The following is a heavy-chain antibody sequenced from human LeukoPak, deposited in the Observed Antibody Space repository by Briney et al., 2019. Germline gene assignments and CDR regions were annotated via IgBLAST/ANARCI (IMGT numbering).Heavy chain of an antibody. D-gene: IGHD3-10*01. J-gene: IGHJ3*02. CDR2: INHRGST. Sequence: SETLSLTCDVSGGSLSNYYWSWIRQPPGKGLEWIGEINHRGSTNYNPSLKSRFKISVDSSKNQFSLKLNSVTAADTAVYYCAKSNGYGLVDIWGQGTMVTVSS. CDR1: GGSLSNYY. V-gene: IGHV4-34*01. CDR3: AKSNGYGLVDI.